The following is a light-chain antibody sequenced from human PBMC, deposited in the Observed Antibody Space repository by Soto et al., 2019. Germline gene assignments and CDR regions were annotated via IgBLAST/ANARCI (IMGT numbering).Light chain of an antibody. CDR1: SSDIGGYNP. CDR2: EVS. J-gene: IGLJ2*01. CDR3: SSYTSSSTGV. Sequence: QSVPTQPASVSGSPGQSITISCTGTSSDIGGYNPVSWYQQHPGKVPKLLIYEVSSRPSGVSNRFSGSKSGNTASLTISGLQAEDEADYYCSSYTSSSTGVFGGGTKLTVL. V-gene: IGLV2-14*01.